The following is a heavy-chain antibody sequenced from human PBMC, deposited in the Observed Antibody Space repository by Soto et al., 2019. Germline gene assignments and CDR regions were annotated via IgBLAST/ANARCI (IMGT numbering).Heavy chain of an antibody. CDR2: IYYSGST. D-gene: IGHD3-9*01. CDR1: GGSFSSSSYY. V-gene: IGHV4-39*01. Sequence: SETLSLTCTVSGGSFSSSSYYWGWIRQPPGKGLEWIVSIYYSGSTYYNPSLKSRVTISVDTSKNQFPLKLSSVTAADTAVYYCARHGGPYYDILTGYYWTAGTGWFDPWGHGTLVTVSS. CDR3: ARHGGPYYDILTGYYWTAGTGWFDP. J-gene: IGHJ5*02.